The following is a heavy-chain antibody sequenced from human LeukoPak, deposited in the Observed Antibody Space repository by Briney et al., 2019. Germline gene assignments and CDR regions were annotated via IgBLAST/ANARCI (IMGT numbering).Heavy chain of an antibody. CDR1: GGSISSYY. CDR2: IHTSGST. Sequence: SETLSLTCTVSGGSISSYYWSWIRQPAGKGLEWIGRIHTSGSTNYNPSLKSRVTMSVDTSKNHFSLKLSSVTAADTAVYYCANSIDFDYGDYYFDYWGQGALVTISS. J-gene: IGHJ4*02. V-gene: IGHV4-4*07. CDR3: ANSIDFDYGDYYFDY. D-gene: IGHD4-17*01.